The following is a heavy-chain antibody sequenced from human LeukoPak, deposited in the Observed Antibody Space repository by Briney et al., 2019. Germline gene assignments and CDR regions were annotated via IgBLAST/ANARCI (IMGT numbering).Heavy chain of an antibody. D-gene: IGHD2-8*01. CDR3: ARVGVSLYYFDY. J-gene: IGHJ4*02. CDR2: IYYSGST. Sequence: SETLSLTCTVSGGSISGYYWSWIRQPPGKGLEWIGYIYYSGSTNYNPSLKSRVTISVDTSKNQFSLKLSSVTAADTAVYYCARVGVSLYYFDYWGQGTLVTVSS. V-gene: IGHV4-59*01. CDR1: GGSISGYY.